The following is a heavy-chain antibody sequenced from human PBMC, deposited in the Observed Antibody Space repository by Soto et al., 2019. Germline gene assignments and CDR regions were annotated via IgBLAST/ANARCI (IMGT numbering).Heavy chain of an antibody. Sequence: GGSLRLSCAASGFRFDDYAMHWVRQAPGKGLEWVSGISWNSDIISYADSVRGRFTISRDNAKNSLYLHMDSLRTEDTAFYYCVKDTYLLVGATHFDFWGQGTLVTVSS. CDR3: VKDTYLLVGATHFDF. V-gene: IGHV3-9*01. CDR2: ISWNSDII. CDR1: GFRFDDYA. D-gene: IGHD1-26*01. J-gene: IGHJ4*02.